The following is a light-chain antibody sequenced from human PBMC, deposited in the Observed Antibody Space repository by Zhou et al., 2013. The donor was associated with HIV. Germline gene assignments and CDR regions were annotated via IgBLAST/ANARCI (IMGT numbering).Light chain of an antibody. CDR1: QSLSSY. V-gene: IGKV3-11*01. CDR3: QQYNSYPIT. CDR2: DAS. Sequence: EIVLTQSPATLSLSPGERATLSCRASQSLSSYLAWYQQKPGQAPRLLIYDASIRATGIPARFSGSGSGTDFTLSISSLQPDDFATYHCQQYNSYPITFGQGTRLEVK. J-gene: IGKJ5*01.